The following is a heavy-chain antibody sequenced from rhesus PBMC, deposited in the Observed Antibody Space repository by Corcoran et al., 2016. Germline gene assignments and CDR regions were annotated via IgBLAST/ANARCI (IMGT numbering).Heavy chain of an antibody. CDR2: VDPEDGEA. CDR3: ATRSNVYGSDAFDF. D-gene: IGHD1-44*02. J-gene: IGHJ3*01. V-gene: IGHV1-111*02. CDR1: GYTFTDYY. Sequence: EVQLVQSGAEVKKPGASVKISCKASGYTFTDYYLHWVRQAPGKGLEWMVRVDPEDGEAIHEQKFQDRVTVTADTSTDTAYMELSSLRSEDTAVYYCATRSNVYGSDAFDFWGQGLRVTVSS.